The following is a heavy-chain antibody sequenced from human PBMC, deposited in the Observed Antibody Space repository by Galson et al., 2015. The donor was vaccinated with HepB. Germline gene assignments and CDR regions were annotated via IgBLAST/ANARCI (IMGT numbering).Heavy chain of an antibody. CDR2: INAANGNT. D-gene: IGHD1-7*01. J-gene: IGHJ6*02. Sequence: SVKVSCKASDYTFSDYAFHWVRQAPGQRLEWMGWINAANGNTKYSQKFHGRVTITRDTTATTAYMELSSLRSEDTAVYYCARQALTGTTRNYYYYGMDVWGQGTTVTVSS. CDR3: ARQALTGTTRNYYYYGMDV. V-gene: IGHV1-3*01. CDR1: DYTFSDYA.